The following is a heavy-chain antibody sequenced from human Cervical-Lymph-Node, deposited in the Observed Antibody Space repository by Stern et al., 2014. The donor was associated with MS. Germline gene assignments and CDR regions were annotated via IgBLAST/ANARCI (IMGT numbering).Heavy chain of an antibody. D-gene: IGHD6-19*01. CDR3: ARTRFSSGWYYFDY. V-gene: IGHV2-70*11. CDR1: GFSLTTSGMC. Sequence: VTLKESGPALVRPTQTLTLTCTFSGFSLTTSGMCVAWIRQPPGKALEWLARIDWDDDKYYNTSLKTRHTISKDTSKNQVVLTMTNMDPVDTATYYCARTRFSSGWYYFDYWGQGTLVTVSS. J-gene: IGHJ4*02. CDR2: IDWDDDK.